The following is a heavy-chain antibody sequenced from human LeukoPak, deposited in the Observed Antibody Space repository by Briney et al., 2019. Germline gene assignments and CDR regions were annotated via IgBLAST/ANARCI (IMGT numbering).Heavy chain of an antibody. CDR3: ARDTSPYTGTIWSDAFDI. CDR1: GFTFSDYW. J-gene: IGHJ3*02. D-gene: IGHD2-2*01. Sequence: GGSLRLSCAVSGFTFSDYWMTWVRQALGKGLEWVAHIKQDGSEKNYVDSVKGRFTISRDNAKNSVYLQMHSLRGEDTAVYYCARDTSPYTGTIWSDAFDICGQGTMVTVSS. CDR2: IKQDGSEK. V-gene: IGHV3-7*01.